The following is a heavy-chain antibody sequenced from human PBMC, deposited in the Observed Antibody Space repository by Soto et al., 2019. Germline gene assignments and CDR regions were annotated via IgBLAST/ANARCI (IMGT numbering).Heavy chain of an antibody. D-gene: IGHD2-21*01. CDR2: INHSGST. V-gene: IGHV4-34*01. J-gene: IGHJ4*02. CDR3: ARAYGGDFFDY. Sequence: QVQLQQWGAGLLKPSETLSLTCAVYGRSFSGYYWSWIRQPPGKGLEWIGEINHSGSTNYNPSLKSRVTISVDTSKNHFSLKLSSLTAADTAVYYGARAYGGDFFDYWGQGTLVTVSS. CDR1: GRSFSGYY.